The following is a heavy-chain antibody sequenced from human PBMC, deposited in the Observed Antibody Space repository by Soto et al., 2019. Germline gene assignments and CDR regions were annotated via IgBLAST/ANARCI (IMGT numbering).Heavy chain of an antibody. D-gene: IGHD3-22*01. CDR1: DFTFSNAW. CDR2: IKSKTDGGTT. CDR3: TTGPMGYYDSSGYYGPYYYYGMDV. J-gene: IGHJ6*02. V-gene: IGHV3-15*07. Sequence: GGSLRLSYAASDFTFSNAWMNWIRQDHGKGLEWVGRIKSKTDGGTTDYAAPVKGRFTISRDDSKNTLYLQMNSLKTEDTAVYYCTTGPMGYYDSSGYYGPYYYYGMDVRGQGTTVTVSS.